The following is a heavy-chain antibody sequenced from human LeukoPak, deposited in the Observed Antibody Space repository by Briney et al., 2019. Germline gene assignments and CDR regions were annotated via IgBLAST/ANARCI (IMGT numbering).Heavy chain of an antibody. D-gene: IGHD4-17*01. CDR1: GFTFSSYG. CDR2: ICGSGGST. V-gene: IGHV3-23*01. Sequence: PGGSLRLSRAPSGFTFSSYGMSWVRPAPGKGLEWVSAICGSGGSTYYADSAKGRFTISRDNSRNTLDLQMNSLRPEDTAVYYCAKDRVDYGDYSYYFDYWGQGTLVTVSS. J-gene: IGHJ4*02. CDR3: AKDRVDYGDYSYYFDY.